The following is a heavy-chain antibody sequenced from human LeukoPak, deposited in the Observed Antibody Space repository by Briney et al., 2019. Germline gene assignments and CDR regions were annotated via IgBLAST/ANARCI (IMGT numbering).Heavy chain of an antibody. CDR3: AKVGRYYYDSSGYFDY. V-gene: IGHV3-30*18. D-gene: IGHD3-22*01. Sequence: SGGSLRLSCAASGFTFSSYGMHWVRQAPGKGLEWVAVISYDGSNKYYADYVKGRFTISRDNSKNTLYLQMNSLRAEDTAVYYCAKVGRYYYDSSGYFDYWGQGTLVTVSS. CDR2: ISYDGSNK. CDR1: GFTFSSYG. J-gene: IGHJ4*02.